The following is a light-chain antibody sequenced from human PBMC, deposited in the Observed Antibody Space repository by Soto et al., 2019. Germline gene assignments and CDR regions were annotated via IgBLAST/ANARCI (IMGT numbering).Light chain of an antibody. J-gene: IGKJ2*01. Sequence: ELVLTQSPATLSLSPGDRATLSCRASQSVSSYLAWYQQKPGQAPRLLIYDASNRATGIPARFSGSGSGTDFTITISSLEPEDFAVYYCQQRSNWPPYTFGQGTKLEIK. CDR2: DAS. CDR1: QSVSSY. CDR3: QQRSNWPPYT. V-gene: IGKV3-11*01.